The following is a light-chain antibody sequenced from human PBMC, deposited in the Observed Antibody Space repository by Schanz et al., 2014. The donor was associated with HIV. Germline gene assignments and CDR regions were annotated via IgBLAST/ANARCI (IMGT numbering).Light chain of an antibody. J-gene: IGKJ4*01. CDR1: QGISSY. Sequence: IQLTQSPSSLSASVGDRVTITCRASQGISSYLAWYQQKPGKAPKLLIYAASTLQSGVPSRFSGSGSGTDFTLTINSLQPDDSATYYCQQLNSYPLTFGGGTKVEIK. CDR2: AAS. CDR3: QQLNSYPLT. V-gene: IGKV1-9*01.